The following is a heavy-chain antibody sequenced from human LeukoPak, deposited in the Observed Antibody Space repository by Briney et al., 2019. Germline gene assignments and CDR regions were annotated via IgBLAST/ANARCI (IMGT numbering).Heavy chain of an antibody. CDR3: ARGGGRQLFNNWFDP. D-gene: IGHD2-2*01. CDR1: GYTFTSYD. CDR2: MNPNSGNT. J-gene: IGHJ5*02. V-gene: IGHV1-8*01. Sequence: VSSVKVSCKASGYTFTSYDINWVRQATGQRLEWMGWMNPNSGNTGYAQKFQGRVTLTRNTSISTAYMELSSLRSEDTAVYYCARGGGRQLFNNWFDPWGQGTLVTVS.